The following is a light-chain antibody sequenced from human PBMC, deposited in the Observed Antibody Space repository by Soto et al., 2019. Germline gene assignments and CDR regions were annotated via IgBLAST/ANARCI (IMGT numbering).Light chain of an antibody. CDR2: GNS. CDR3: QSYDSSLSGHVV. J-gene: IGLJ2*01. CDR1: SSNIGAGYD. V-gene: IGLV1-40*01. Sequence: QSVLTQPPSVSRAPGQRVTISCTGSSSNIGAGYDVHWYQQLPGTAPKLLIYGNSNRPSGVPDRFSGSKSGTSASLAITGLQAEDEADYYSQSYDSSLSGHVVFGGGTKLTVL.